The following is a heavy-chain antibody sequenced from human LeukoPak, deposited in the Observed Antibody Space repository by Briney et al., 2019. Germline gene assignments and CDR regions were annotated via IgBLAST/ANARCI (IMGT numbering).Heavy chain of an antibody. CDR3: ARDSRRYSSAYYYYYYMDV. CDR1: GGSISSYY. J-gene: IGHJ6*03. Sequence: KPSQALSLTCTVSGGSISSYYWNWIRQPPGKGLEYIGRIYTSGSTNYNPSLKSRVTISVDTSKNQFSLKLSSVTAADTAVYYCARDSRRYSSAYYYYYYMDVWGKGTTVTVSS. CDR2: IYTSGST. V-gene: IGHV4-4*08. D-gene: IGHD6-25*01.